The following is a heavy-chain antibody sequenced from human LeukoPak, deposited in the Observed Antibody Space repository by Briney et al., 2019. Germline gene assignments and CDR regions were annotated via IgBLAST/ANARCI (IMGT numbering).Heavy chain of an antibody. J-gene: IGHJ5*02. CDR3: ARVRANWFDP. V-gene: IGHV4-59*12. Sequence: SETLSLTCTVSGGSISSYYWSWIRQPPGKGLEWIGYIYYSGSTNYNPSLKSRVTMSVDTSKNQFSLKLSSVTAADTAVYYCARVRANWFDPWGQGTLVTVSS. CDR1: GGSISSYY. D-gene: IGHD4-17*01. CDR2: IYYSGST.